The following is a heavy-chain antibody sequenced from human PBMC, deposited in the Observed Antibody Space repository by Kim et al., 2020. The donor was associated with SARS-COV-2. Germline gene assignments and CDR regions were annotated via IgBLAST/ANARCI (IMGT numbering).Heavy chain of an antibody. Sequence: GGSLRLSCAASGFTFSNAWMSWVRQAPGKGLEWVGRIKSKTGGGTTDYAAPVKGRFTISRADSKNTLYLQINSLKTEATAVYYCTTKVTTELYGDYDDPTNYYYGMDVWGQGTTVTVSS. D-gene: IGHD4-17*01. CDR3: TTKVTTELYGDYDDPTNYYYGMDV. J-gene: IGHJ6*02. CDR1: GFTFSNAW. CDR2: IKSKTGGGTT. V-gene: IGHV3-15*01.